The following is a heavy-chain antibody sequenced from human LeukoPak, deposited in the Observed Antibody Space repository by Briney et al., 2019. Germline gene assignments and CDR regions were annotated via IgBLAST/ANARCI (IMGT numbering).Heavy chain of an antibody. D-gene: IGHD2-2*02. J-gene: IGHJ6*03. CDR1: ESPFRPHP. Sequence: GGPLRLSCEDSESPFRPHPMSWAGQAPGKGLEGAASIKQDVGPQNYLASVKGRFPISKDNAKNSLYLQIDSLRAEDTAVYYCARAFPDPIRCVIGCYYYYMYVWVKGTAVTVSS. CDR3: ARAFPDPIRCVIGCYYYYMYV. CDR2: IKQDVGPQ. V-gene: IGHV3-7*01.